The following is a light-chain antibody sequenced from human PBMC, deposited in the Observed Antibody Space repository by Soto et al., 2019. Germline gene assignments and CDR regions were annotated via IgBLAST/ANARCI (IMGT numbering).Light chain of an antibody. CDR2: GAS. CDR1: QSVSSN. Sequence: EIVMTQSPATLSVSPGERATLSCRASQSVSSNLAWYQQKPGQAPRLLIYGASTRATGIPARFSGSGSGTEFTLTISSLQSEDFAVYYCKKYNNWPRTFGQGTKLEIK. CDR3: KKYNNWPRT. V-gene: IGKV3-15*01. J-gene: IGKJ2*01.